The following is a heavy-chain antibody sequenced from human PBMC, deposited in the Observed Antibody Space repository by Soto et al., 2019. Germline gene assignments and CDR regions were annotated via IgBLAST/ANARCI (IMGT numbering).Heavy chain of an antibody. J-gene: IGHJ4*02. V-gene: IGHV3-48*02. CDR2: ISSTSSTI. CDR1: GFTFSSYI. Sequence: EVQLVESVGGLVQPGGSLRLSCAASGFTFSSYIMNWVRQAPGKGLEWVSYISSTSSTIDYADSVKGRFTISRDIAKNSLYLQMNSLRDEDTAVYYCAREKGYASSLLYFDSWGQGTLVTVSS. D-gene: IGHD6-13*01. CDR3: AREKGYASSLLYFDS.